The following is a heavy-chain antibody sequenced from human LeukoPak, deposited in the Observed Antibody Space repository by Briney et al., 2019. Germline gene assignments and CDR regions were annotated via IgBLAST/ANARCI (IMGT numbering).Heavy chain of an antibody. J-gene: IGHJ3*02. D-gene: IGHD3-9*01. Sequence: SETLSLTCAVYGGSFSGYYWSWIRQPPGKGLEWIGYIYYSGSTNYNPSLKSRVTISVDTSKNQFSLKLSSVTAADTAVYYCARVGGTIMDAFDIWGQGTMVTVSS. CDR3: ARVGGTIMDAFDI. CDR1: GGSFSGYY. V-gene: IGHV4-59*01. CDR2: IYYSGST.